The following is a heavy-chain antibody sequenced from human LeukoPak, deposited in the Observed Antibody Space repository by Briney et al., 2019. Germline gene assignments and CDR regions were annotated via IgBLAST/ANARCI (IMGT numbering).Heavy chain of an antibody. D-gene: IGHD3-16*01. V-gene: IGHV4-59*01. J-gene: IGHJ5*02. CDR1: GGSISSYY. Sequence: SETLSLTCTVSGGSISSYYWNWVRQPPGKGLEWIGFIYYSGNTNYNPSLKSRVTISVDTSKNQFSLNLTSVTAADTAVYYCARFTPQGYGWGGYNRFDPWGQGTLVTVSS. CDR3: ARFTPQGYGWGGYNRFDP. CDR2: IYYSGNT.